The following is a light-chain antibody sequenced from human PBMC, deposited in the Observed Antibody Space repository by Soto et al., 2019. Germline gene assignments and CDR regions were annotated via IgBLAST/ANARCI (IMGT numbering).Light chain of an antibody. CDR1: QSVSDW. CDR2: KAS. CDR3: QQYNGYPYT. J-gene: IGKJ2*01. Sequence: DIQMTQSPSTLSASVGDRVTLTCRASQSVSDWLAWYQQKPGKAPKLLMYKASTLETGVPSRFSGSGSGTEFTLTISSLQPADFATYDCQQYNGYPYTFGQGTKLEIK. V-gene: IGKV1-5*03.